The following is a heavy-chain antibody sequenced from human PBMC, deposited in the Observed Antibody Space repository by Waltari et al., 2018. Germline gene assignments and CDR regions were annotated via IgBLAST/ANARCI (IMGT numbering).Heavy chain of an antibody. V-gene: IGHV3-73*02. CDR1: GFIFSGHV. Sequence: EVQLVESGGGLVQPGGSLKLSCVTSGFIFSGHVIHWVRQAPGKGLEWVCRIRSESNSYATKYSASPNGRFIISRDDSTNTAYLLMNSLKIEDTAVYYCIRQNDYNTLDVWGKGTTVTIS. J-gene: IGHJ6*03. D-gene: IGHD4-4*01. CDR3: IRQNDYNTLDV. CDR2: IRSESNSYAT.